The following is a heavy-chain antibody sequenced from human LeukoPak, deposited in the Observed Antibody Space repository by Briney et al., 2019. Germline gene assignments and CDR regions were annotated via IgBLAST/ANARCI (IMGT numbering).Heavy chain of an antibody. J-gene: IGHJ4*02. CDR2: IYFSGST. V-gene: IGHV4-59*01. CDR3: ARLRYSGYVKYYFDY. Sequence: SETLSVTCTDSGGSICTYYRSWIRQPPGKGLECIGYIYFSGSTNYSPSLRSRVTISVDTSKNQFSLKLTSVTAADTAVYYCARLRYSGYVKYYFDYWGQGTLVTVSS. CDR1: GGSICTYY. D-gene: IGHD5-12*01.